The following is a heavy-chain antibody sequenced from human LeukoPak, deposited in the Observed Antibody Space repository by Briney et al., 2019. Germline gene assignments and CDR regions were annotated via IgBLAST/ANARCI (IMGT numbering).Heavy chain of an antibody. D-gene: IGHD6-19*01. CDR1: GYTFSSFT. CDR3: GRGIDYSSGPDY. CDR2: ISASGGSA. Sequence: GGSLRLSCAASGYTFSSFTLSWVRQAPGKGLEWVSVISASGGSAYYVDSVKGRFTMSRDDSKNTLYLQMNSLRAEDTAVYYCGRGIDYSSGPDYWGQGTLVTVSS. J-gene: IGHJ4*02. V-gene: IGHV3-23*01.